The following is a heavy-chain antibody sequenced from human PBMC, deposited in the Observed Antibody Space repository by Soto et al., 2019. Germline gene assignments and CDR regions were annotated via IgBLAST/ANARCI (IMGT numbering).Heavy chain of an antibody. CDR1: GYTFSNYD. CDR2: VNPNNGDT. CDR3: AKVSRKGSAIDFDY. Sequence: QVQLVQSGAELKKPGASVKVSCKASGYTFSNYDMNWVRQATGQGPEWIGWVNPNNGDTGYAQKFQGRVTLTTDISTTTASMELTSLHSEDTAIYSCAKVSRKGSAIDFDYWGQGTLITVSS. D-gene: IGHD3-10*01. J-gene: IGHJ4*02. V-gene: IGHV1-8*01.